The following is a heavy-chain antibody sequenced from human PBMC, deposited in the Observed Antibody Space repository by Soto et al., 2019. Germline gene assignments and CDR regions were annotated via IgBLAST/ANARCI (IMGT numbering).Heavy chain of an antibody. D-gene: IGHD3-3*01. CDR3: ARDSPFTIFGVVTPYYFDY. V-gene: IGHV3-48*01. CDR2: ISSSSSTI. J-gene: IGHJ4*02. CDR1: GFTFSSYR. Sequence: EVQLVESGGGLVQPGGSLRLSCAASGFTFSSYRMNWVRQAPGKGLEWVSYISSSSSTIYYADSVKGRFTISRDNAKNSLYLQMNSLRAEDTAVYYCARDSPFTIFGVVTPYYFDYWGQGTRVTVSS.